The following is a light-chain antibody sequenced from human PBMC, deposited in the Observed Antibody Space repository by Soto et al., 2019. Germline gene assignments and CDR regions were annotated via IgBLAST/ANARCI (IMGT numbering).Light chain of an antibody. CDR2: DVS. J-gene: IGKJ5*01. Sequence: ALPLTQSPSSLSASVGDRVTITCRASQDIRGALAWYQQKPGKARKMLIYDVSTLESGVPLRFSGSSSGTDFTLTISSRQPVDFATYYCQQCNSYPITFGQGTRLEIK. CDR3: QQCNSYPIT. V-gene: IGKV1-13*02. CDR1: QDIRGA.